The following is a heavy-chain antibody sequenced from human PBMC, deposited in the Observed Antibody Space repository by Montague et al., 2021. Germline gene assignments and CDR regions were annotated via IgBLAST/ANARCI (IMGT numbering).Heavy chain of an antibody. Sequence: SETLSLTCTVSRSLINSDYYWGWIRQPPGKGLGWMGSVSHGGRTYYNPSLKSRVTISVDTSNDHFSLKLSSVTAADTAMYYCARERDRYYYMDIWDKGTTITVSS. CDR2: VSHGGRT. CDR1: RSLINSDYY. J-gene: IGHJ6*03. V-gene: IGHV4-38-2*02. CDR3: ARERDRYYYMDI.